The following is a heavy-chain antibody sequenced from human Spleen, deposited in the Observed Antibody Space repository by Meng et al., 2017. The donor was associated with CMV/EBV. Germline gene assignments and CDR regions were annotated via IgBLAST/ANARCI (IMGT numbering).Heavy chain of an antibody. D-gene: IGHD4-11*01. CDR2: INVYSGNT. J-gene: IGHJ5*02. V-gene: IGHV1-18*01. CDR3: ARGMTIVKTGWFDP. Sequence: ASVKVSCKASGGTFSSNTIFWVRQAPGQGLEWMGWINVYSGNTNYAQKFRGRVTMTTDTSTTTAYMELRSLTSDDAAVYFCARGMTIVKTGWFDPWGQGTLVTVSS. CDR1: GGTFSSNT.